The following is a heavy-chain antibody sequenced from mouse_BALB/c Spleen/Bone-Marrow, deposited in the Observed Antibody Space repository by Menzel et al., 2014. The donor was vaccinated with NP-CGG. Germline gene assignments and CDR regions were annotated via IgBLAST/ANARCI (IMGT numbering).Heavy chain of an antibody. CDR3: ARSDGYRAMDY. CDR2: ICPGDGDT. V-gene: IGHV1-82*01. Sequence: QVQLQQSGPELVKPGASVKISCKASGYAFSSSWMNWVKQRPGQGLEWIGRICPGDGDTNYNGKFKGKATLTADKSSSTAYMQLSSLTSVDSAVYFCARSDGYRAMDYWGQGTSVSVSS. D-gene: IGHD2-3*01. CDR1: GYAFSSSW. J-gene: IGHJ4*01.